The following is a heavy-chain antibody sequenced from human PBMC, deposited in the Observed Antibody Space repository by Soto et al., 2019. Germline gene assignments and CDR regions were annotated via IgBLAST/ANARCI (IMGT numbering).Heavy chain of an antibody. CDR1: GFTFSSYA. Sequence: QVQLVESGGGVVQPGMSLRLSCAAAGFTFSSYAMHWVRQAPGKGLEWVAVISYGGGNKNYADSVKGRVTISRDNSKNTLYLQMNSLRAEDTAVYYCAKGGDYDGGQFDYWGQGTLVTASS. V-gene: IGHV3-30*18. CDR3: AKGGDYDGGQFDY. D-gene: IGHD4-17*01. CDR2: ISYGGGNK. J-gene: IGHJ4*02.